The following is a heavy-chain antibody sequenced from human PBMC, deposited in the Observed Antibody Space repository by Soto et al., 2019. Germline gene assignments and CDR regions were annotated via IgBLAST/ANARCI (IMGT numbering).Heavy chain of an antibody. V-gene: IGHV1-18*01. Sequence: QVQLVQSGAEVKKPGASVKVSCKASGYTFTNYGITWVRQAPGQGLEWMAWISAYNGNTNYTYKLQGRVTMTTDTSTSTTYMELRSLRSDDTAVYYCAGPSSRDYYYGLDVWGQGTTVTVSS. CDR2: ISAYNGNT. D-gene: IGHD2-2*01. CDR1: GYTFTNYG. CDR3: AGPSSRDYYYGLDV. J-gene: IGHJ6*02.